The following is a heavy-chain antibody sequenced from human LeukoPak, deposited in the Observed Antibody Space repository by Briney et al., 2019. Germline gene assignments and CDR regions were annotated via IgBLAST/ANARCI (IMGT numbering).Heavy chain of an antibody. D-gene: IGHD3-22*01. J-gene: IGHJ4*02. CDR3: ARAIHFDYYDSSGYLDY. CDR2: IYHSGST. Sequence: SGTLSLTRAVSGGSISSSNWWSWVRQPPGKGLEWIGEIYHSGSTNYNPSLKSRVTISVDKSKNQFSLKLSSVTAADTAVYYCARAIHFDYYDSSGYLDYWGQGTLVTVSS. CDR1: GGSISSSNW. V-gene: IGHV4-4*02.